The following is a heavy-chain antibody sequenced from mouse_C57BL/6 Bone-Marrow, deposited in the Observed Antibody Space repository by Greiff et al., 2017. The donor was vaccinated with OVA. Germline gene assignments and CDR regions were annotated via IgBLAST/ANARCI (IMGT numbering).Heavy chain of an antibody. D-gene: IGHD1-1*01. V-gene: IGHV5-12*01. CDR1: GFTFSDYY. J-gene: IGHJ2*01. CDR3: ARRGTTVLFDY. CDR2: ISNGGGST. Sequence: DVKLVESGGGLVQPGGSLKLSCAASGFTFSDYYMYWVRQTPEKRLEWVAYISNGGGSTYYPDTVKGRFTISRDNAKNTLYLQMSRLKSEDTAMYYCARRGTTVLFDYWGQGTTLTVSS.